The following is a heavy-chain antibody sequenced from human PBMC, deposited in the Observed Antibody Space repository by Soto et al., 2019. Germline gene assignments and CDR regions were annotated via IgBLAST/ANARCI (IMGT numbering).Heavy chain of an antibody. Sequence: GASVKVSCKASGYTFTSYDINWVRQATGQGLEWMGWMNPNSGNTGYAQKFQGRVTMTRNTSISTAYMELSSLRSEDTAVYYCASGAITIFGVVNDYWGQGTLVPVSS. CDR1: GYTFTSYD. CDR2: MNPNSGNT. CDR3: ASGAITIFGVVNDY. V-gene: IGHV1-8*01. J-gene: IGHJ4*02. D-gene: IGHD3-3*01.